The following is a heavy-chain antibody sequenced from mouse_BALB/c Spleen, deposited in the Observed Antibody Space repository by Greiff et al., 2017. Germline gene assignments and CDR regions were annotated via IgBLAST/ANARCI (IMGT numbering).Heavy chain of an antibody. CDR2: IWGDGST. CDR3: ARAPYDYDYAMDY. J-gene: IGHJ4*01. V-gene: IGHV2-6-7*01. Sequence: QVQLKESGPGLVAPSQSLSITCTVSGFSLTGYGVNWVRQPPGKGLEWLGMIWGDGSTDYNSALKSRLSISKDNSKSQVFLKMNSLQTDDTARYYCARAPYDYDYAMDYWGQGTSVTVSS. D-gene: IGHD2-4*01. CDR1: GFSLTGYG.